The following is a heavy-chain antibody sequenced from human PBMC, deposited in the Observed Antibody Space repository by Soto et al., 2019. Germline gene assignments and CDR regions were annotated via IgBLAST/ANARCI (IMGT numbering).Heavy chain of an antibody. V-gene: IGHV4-59*08. CDR1: GGSISPYY. D-gene: IGHD2-21*01. J-gene: IGHJ5*02. CDR3: ARLGAYYQSLDP. Sequence: QVQLQESGPGLVHPSETLSLTCTVSGGSISPYYWTWIRQPPGKGLEWVGYIYYAGTSSYNPSLKSRGTISLETSKSQISLRLTSVTAADTAVYYCARLGAYYQSLDPWGPGTLVTVSS. CDR2: IYYAGTS.